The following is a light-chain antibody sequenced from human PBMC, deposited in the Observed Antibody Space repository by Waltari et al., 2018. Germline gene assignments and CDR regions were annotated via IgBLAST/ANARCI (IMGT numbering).Light chain of an antibody. Sequence: DIQMTQSPHTLSASVGDRVTISCRASQSVGTWLAWYQQKPGKAPKLLIYMASSLESGVPSRFSGSGSGTEFTLTISSLQPDDFATYSCQQYSSFSTFGQGTKV. J-gene: IGKJ2*01. CDR2: MAS. V-gene: IGKV1-5*03. CDR1: QSVGTW. CDR3: QQYSSFST.